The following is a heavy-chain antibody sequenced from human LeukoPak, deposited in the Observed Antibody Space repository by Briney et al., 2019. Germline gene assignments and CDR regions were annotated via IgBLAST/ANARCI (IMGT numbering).Heavy chain of an antibody. Sequence: GGSLRLSCAASAFTFSSYWMSWVRQAPGKGLEWVANIKEDGSEINYVDSVKGRFTISRDNAKKSLYLQMNSLRVEDTAVYYCARDQGYSSFDYWGQGTLVTVSS. D-gene: IGHD4-23*01. CDR1: AFTFSSYW. CDR2: IKEDGSEI. J-gene: IGHJ4*02. V-gene: IGHV3-7*01. CDR3: ARDQGYSSFDY.